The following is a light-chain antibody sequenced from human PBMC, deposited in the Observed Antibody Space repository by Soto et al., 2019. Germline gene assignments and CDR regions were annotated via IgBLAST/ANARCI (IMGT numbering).Light chain of an antibody. V-gene: IGKV3-20*01. Sequence: TQSPGTVSLSPGERATLSCRASQSVSSNYLAWYQQKPGQAPRLLIYGASSRATGIPDRFSGSGSGTDFTLTISRLEPEDFAVYYCQQYISSPRTFGQGTKV. CDR1: QSVSSNY. J-gene: IGKJ1*01. CDR3: QQYISSPRT. CDR2: GAS.